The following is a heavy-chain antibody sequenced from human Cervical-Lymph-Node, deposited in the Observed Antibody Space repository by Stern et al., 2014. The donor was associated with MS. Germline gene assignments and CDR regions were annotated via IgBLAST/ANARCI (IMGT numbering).Heavy chain of an antibody. V-gene: IGHV3-33*01. D-gene: IGHD3-22*01. CDR2: IWPDGSNK. J-gene: IGHJ6*02. CDR1: GFTFSNYG. Sequence: VQLVESGGGVVQPGTSLRLPCAASGFTFSNYGMHWVRQAPGKGLEWVAVIWPDGSNKYYADSVKGRFTISRDNSKNTLYLQMNSLRAEDTAVYYCARETAYYYDTSGYLKDYYGMDFWGQGTTVTVSS. CDR3: ARETAYYYDTSGYLKDYYGMDF.